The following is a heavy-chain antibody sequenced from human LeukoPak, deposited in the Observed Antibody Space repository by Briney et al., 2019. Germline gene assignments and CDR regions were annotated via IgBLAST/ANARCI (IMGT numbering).Heavy chain of an antibody. CDR2: IYTSGST. Sequence: PSETLSLTCTVSGGSISSYYWSWIRQPAGKGLEWIGRIYTSGSTNYNPSLKSRVTMSVDTSKNQFSLKLSSVTAADTAVYYCAREGARYDCWSGYYPDAFDIWGQGTMVTVSS. J-gene: IGHJ3*02. D-gene: IGHD3-3*01. CDR3: AREGARYDCWSGYYPDAFDI. V-gene: IGHV4-4*07. CDR1: GGSISSYY.